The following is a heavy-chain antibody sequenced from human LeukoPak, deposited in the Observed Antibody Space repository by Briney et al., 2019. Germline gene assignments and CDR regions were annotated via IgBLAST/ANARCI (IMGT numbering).Heavy chain of an antibody. CDR3: ARDWIPFEY. Sequence: GGSLRLSCAASGFTFNSYWMNWVRQAPGKGLEWVANIKADGSEKYYVDSVKGRFTISRDNAKNSLYLQMNSLRAEDTAVYYCARDWIPFEYWGQGTLVTVSS. CDR1: GFTFNSYW. D-gene: IGHD2-2*03. CDR2: IKADGSEK. J-gene: IGHJ4*02. V-gene: IGHV3-7*05.